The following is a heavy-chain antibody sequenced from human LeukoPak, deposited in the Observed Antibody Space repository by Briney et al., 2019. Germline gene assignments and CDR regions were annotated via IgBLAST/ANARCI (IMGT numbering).Heavy chain of an antibody. J-gene: IGHJ4*02. CDR2: IYDSGST. V-gene: IGHV4-39*01. CDR3: ARIAVAEDYYFDY. D-gene: IGHD6-19*01. Sequence: PSETLSLTCTVSGGSISSNSYYWGWIRQPPGKGLEWIGSIYDSGSTYYNPSLKSRVTISVDTSKNQFSLKLRPVTAADTAVYYCARIAVAEDYYFDYWGQGTLVTVSS. CDR1: GGSISSNSYY.